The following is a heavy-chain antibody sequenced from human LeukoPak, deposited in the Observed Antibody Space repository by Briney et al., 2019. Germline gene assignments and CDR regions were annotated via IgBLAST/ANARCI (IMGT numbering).Heavy chain of an antibody. CDR2: IWDDGSNK. V-gene: IGHV3-33*01. Sequence: GGSLRLSCAASGFIFNNYGFHWVRQAPGKGLEWVTVIWDDGSNKYYADSVKGRFTISRDNSKNTLYLQMNSLRAEDTAVYYCARDALRSSWRRGGMDVWGQGTTVTVSS. J-gene: IGHJ6*02. CDR3: ARDALRSSWRRGGMDV. CDR1: GFIFNNYG. D-gene: IGHD6-13*01.